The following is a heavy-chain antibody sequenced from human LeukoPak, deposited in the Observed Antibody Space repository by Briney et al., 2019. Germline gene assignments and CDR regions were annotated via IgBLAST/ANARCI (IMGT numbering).Heavy chain of an antibody. J-gene: IGHJ4*02. Sequence: SVKVSCKASGGTFSRYAISWVRQPPGQGLEWMGGIIPIFGIANYAQKFQGRVTITADKSTSTAYMELSSLRSEDTAVYYCAREYSSSSFDYWAQGTLVTVSS. D-gene: IGHD6-6*01. CDR3: AREYSSSSFDY. V-gene: IGHV1-69*10. CDR2: IIPIFGIA. CDR1: GGTFSRYA.